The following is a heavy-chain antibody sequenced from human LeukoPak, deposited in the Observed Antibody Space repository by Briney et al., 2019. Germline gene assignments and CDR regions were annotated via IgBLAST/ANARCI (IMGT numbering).Heavy chain of an antibody. CDR3: AKDWGNWGYGYYFDH. V-gene: IGHV3-30*18. CDR1: GFTFSTYG. D-gene: IGHD7-27*01. CDR2: ASYDGSNK. Sequence: GGSLRLSCAASGFTFSTYGMHWVRQAPGKGPEWVAVASYDGSNKYYADSVKGRFTISRDNPKNTLYLQMNSLRAEDTAVYYCAKDWGNWGYGYYFDHWGQGTLVTVSS. J-gene: IGHJ4*02.